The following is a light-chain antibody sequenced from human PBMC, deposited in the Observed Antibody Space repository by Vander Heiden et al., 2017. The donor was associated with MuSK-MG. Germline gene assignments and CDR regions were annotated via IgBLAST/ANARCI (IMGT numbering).Light chain of an antibody. Sequence: ETILTQSPGTLSLSPGERATLSCRASRSVSSSYLAWYQQRPGQAPRLPIFGASNRATGTPDRFSGSGSGRDFTLTISRLEPEDFAVYYCQQYGDSPLTFGGGTKVEIK. CDR3: QQYGDSPLT. J-gene: IGKJ4*01. V-gene: IGKV3-20*01. CDR1: RSVSSSY. CDR2: GAS.